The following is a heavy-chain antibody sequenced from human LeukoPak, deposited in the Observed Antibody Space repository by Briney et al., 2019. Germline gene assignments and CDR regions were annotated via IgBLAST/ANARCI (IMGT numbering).Heavy chain of an antibody. CDR1: EFSFSSYW. CDR3: AMDINGDLFHV. V-gene: IGHV3-74*01. Sequence: GGSLRLSCAGSEFSFSSYWMHWVRQPPEKGLEWVFSIKSDGSATAYADSVKGRFSMSTDSAKYTASLHMNSLRVEDTAMYYCAMDINGDLFHVWGQGTPVTVSS. J-gene: IGHJ4*02. D-gene: IGHD2-2*03. CDR2: IKSDGSAT.